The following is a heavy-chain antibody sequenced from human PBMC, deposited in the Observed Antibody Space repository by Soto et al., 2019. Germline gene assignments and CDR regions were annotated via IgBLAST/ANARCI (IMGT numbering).Heavy chain of an antibody. D-gene: IGHD4-17*01. Sequence: SETLSLTCAVYGGSFSGYYWNWIRQPPGKGLEWIGEINHSGSTNYNPSLKSRVTISVDTSKNQFSLKLSSVTAADTAVYYCASYYDYGDYYFDYWGQGTLVTVSS. CDR3: ASYYDYGDYYFDY. CDR1: GGSFSGYY. J-gene: IGHJ4*02. V-gene: IGHV4-34*01. CDR2: INHSGST.